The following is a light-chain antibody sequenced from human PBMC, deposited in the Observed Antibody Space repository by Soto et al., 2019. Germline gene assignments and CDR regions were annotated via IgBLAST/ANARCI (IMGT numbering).Light chain of an antibody. CDR1: SSDVGGYNY. CDR3: SSFTSTSTFV. CDR2: EVS. J-gene: IGLJ1*01. Sequence: ALTQPASVSGSPGRSIAISCTGTSSDVGGYNYVSWYQQHPGIAPRLLISEVSNRPSGVSNRFSGSKSGNTASLTISGLQAEDEADYYCSSFTSTSTFVFGTGTKVTVL. V-gene: IGLV2-14*01.